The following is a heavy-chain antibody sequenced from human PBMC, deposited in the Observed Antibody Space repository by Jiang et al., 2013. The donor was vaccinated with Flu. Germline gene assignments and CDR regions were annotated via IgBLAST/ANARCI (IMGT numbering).Heavy chain of an antibody. CDR2: ISAYNGDA. J-gene: IGHJ4*02. V-gene: IGHV1-18*01. CDR3: ARGYGSGRYSYFDY. CDR1: GYSFINYG. Sequence: SGAEVKKPGASVKVSCKASGYSFINYGISWVRQAPGQGLEWMGWISAYNGDADYAQKFQGSVSMTTDTSTSTVYMELRSLRSDDTAVYYCARGYGSGRYSYFDYWGQGNPGHRLL. D-gene: IGHD3-10*01.